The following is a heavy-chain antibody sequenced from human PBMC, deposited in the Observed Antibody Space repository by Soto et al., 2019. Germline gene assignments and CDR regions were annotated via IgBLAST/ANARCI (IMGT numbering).Heavy chain of an antibody. CDR3: ARVDWGNAFDI. CDR1: GGTFSSYA. J-gene: IGHJ3*02. CDR2: IMPFFGTT. V-gene: IGHV1-69*13. D-gene: IGHD7-27*01. Sequence: SVKVSCKASGGTFSSYAFSWVRQAPGQGLEWMGVIMPFFGTTKYAQKFQGRVTITADESTSTAYMELSSLRSEDTAVYYCARVDWGNAFDIWGQ.